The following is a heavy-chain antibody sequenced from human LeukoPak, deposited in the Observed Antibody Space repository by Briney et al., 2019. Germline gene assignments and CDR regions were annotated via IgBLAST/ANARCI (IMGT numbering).Heavy chain of an antibody. J-gene: IGHJ6*03. V-gene: IGHV1-18*01. CDR2: ISSDNGIP. Sequence: ASVKVSCKASGNTNNRFGVSWVRQAPGQGLEWIGWISSDNGIPRYAGKFQGRVTITSDKSTTTAYLDVRSLRSDDTAVYFCVNVGKGRFFFYYMDVWGKGTTVTVSS. CDR3: VNVGKGRFFFYYMDV. CDR1: GNTNNRFG. D-gene: IGHD3-16*01.